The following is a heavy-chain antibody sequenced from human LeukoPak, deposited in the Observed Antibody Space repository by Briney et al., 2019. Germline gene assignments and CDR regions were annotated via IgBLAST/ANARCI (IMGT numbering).Heavy chain of an antibody. Sequence: PGGSLRLSCAASGFTFSSYAMSWVRQAPGKGLEWVSAISGSGGSTYYADSVKGRFTISRDNSKNTLYLQMNSLRAEDTAVYYCAKDQGEYGDYGMDVWGQGTTVTVSS. V-gene: IGHV3-23*01. D-gene: IGHD4-17*01. CDR3: AKDQGEYGDYGMDV. CDR1: GFTFSSYA. CDR2: ISGSGGST. J-gene: IGHJ6*02.